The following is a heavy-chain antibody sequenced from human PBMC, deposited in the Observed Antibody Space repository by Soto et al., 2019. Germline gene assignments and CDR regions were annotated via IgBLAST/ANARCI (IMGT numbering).Heavy chain of an antibody. CDR2: ISGSGGST. CDR3: AKQPAARVAVPAAMSPIDY. Sequence: PGGSLRLSCAASGFTFSSYAMSWVRQAPGKGLEWVSAISGSGGSTYYADSVKGRFTISRDNSKNTLYLQMNSLRAEDTAVYYCAKQPAARVAVPAAMSPIDYWGQGTLVTVSS. D-gene: IGHD2-2*01. CDR1: GFTFSSYA. J-gene: IGHJ4*02. V-gene: IGHV3-23*01.